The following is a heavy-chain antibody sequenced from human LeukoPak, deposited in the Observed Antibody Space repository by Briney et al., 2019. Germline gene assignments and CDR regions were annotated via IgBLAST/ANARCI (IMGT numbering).Heavy chain of an antibody. CDR2: FDPEDGET. V-gene: IGHV1-24*01. CDR1: GYTLTDLS. J-gene: IGHJ6*02. CDR3: ATTSFYGDYEIWCMDV. D-gene: IGHD4-17*01. Sequence: ASVKVSCKVSGYTLTDLSMHWVRQAPGKGLEWIAGFDPEDGETIYAQKFQGRVTMTEDTSTDTAYMELSSLRSEDTAVYYCATTSFYGDYEIWCMDVWGQGTTVTVSS.